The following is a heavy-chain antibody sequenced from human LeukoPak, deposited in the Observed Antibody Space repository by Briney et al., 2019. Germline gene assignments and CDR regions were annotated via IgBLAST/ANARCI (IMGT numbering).Heavy chain of an antibody. V-gene: IGHV4-34*01. Sequence: GSLRLSCAASGFTFSSYAMSWVRQAPGKGLEWIGEINHSGSTNYNPSLKSRVTISVDTSKNQFSLKLSSVTAADTAVYYCASVPRDGITGTTPYSYWGQGTLVTVSS. CDR3: ASVPRDGITGTTPYSY. J-gene: IGHJ4*02. CDR1: GFTFSSYA. D-gene: IGHD1-20*01. CDR2: INHSGST.